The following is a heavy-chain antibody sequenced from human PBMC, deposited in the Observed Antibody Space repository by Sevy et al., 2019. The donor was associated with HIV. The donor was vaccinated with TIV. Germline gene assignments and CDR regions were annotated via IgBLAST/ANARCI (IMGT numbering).Heavy chain of an antibody. CDR3: ARGKRYCSGGSCYVYGMDV. V-gene: IGHV3-48*01. Sequence: GGSLILSCAASGFTFSSYSMNWVRQAPGKGLEWVSYISSSSSTIYYADSVKGRFTISRDNAKNSLYLQMNSLRAEDTAVYYCARGKRYCSGGSCYVYGMDVWGQGTTVTVSS. CDR2: ISSSSSTI. D-gene: IGHD2-15*01. J-gene: IGHJ6*02. CDR1: GFTFSSYS.